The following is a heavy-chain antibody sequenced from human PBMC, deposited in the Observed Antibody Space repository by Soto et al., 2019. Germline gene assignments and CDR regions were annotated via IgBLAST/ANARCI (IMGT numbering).Heavy chain of an antibody. CDR2: ISGSGGSI. D-gene: IGHD3-9*01. CDR3: AKLIELRCFDWIDY. V-gene: IGHV3-23*01. Sequence: PGGSLRLSCAASGFTFSNYAMNWVRQAPGKGLEWVSIISGSGGSIYYADSVKGRFTISRDYSKNTLYLQMNSLRAEDTAVYYCAKLIELRCFDWIDYWGQGTLVTVSS. CDR1: GFTFSNYA. J-gene: IGHJ4*02.